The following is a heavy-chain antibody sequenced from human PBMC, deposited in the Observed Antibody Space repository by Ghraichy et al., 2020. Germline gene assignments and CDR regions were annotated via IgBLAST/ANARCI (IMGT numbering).Heavy chain of an antibody. CDR2: ISGSGGST. Sequence: GESLNISCAASGFTFSSYAMSWVRQAPGKGLEWVSAISGSGGSTYYADSVKGRFTISRDNSKNTLYLQMNSLRAEDTAVYYCAKHLSFYYYGMDVWGQGTTVTVSS. CDR3: AKHLSFYYYGMDV. V-gene: IGHV3-23*01. J-gene: IGHJ6*02. CDR1: GFTFSSYA. D-gene: IGHD5/OR15-5a*01.